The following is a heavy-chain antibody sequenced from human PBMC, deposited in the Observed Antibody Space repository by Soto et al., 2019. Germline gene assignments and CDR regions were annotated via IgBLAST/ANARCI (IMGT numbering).Heavy chain of an antibody. V-gene: IGHV1-24*01. CDR3: ATILLSRPNAYYYGMDV. J-gene: IGHJ6*02. CDR1: GYTFTSYY. D-gene: IGHD1-1*01. Sequence: ASVKVSCKASGYTFTSYYMHWVRQAPGKGFEWMGGFDPEDGETIYARKFQGRVTMTEDTSTDTAYMELSSLRSEDTAVYYCATILLSRPNAYYYGMDVWGQGTTVTVS. CDR2: FDPEDGET.